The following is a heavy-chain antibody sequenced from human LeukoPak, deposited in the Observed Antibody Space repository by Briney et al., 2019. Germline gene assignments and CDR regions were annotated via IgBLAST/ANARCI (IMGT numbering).Heavy chain of an antibody. D-gene: IGHD6-19*01. CDR3: ARGSSGWLARDY. CDR2: INSYNGNT. Sequence: ASMKVSCKASGYTFTSYGISWVRQAPGQGLEWMGWINSYNGNTKYAQKLQGRVTMTTDTSTSTAYMELRSLRSDDTAVYYCARGSSGWLARDYWGQGTLVTVSS. V-gene: IGHV1-18*01. CDR1: GYTFTSYG. J-gene: IGHJ4*02.